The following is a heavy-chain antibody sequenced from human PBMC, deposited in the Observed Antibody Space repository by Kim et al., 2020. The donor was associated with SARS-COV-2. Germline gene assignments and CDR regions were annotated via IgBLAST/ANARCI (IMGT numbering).Heavy chain of an antibody. Sequence: GGSLRLSCAASGFTFSNAWMSWVRQAPGKGLEWVGRIKSKTDGGTTDYAAPVKGRFTISRDDSKNTLYLQMNSLKTEDTAVYYCTTEVGYIYGSDYFDYWGQGTLVTVSS. D-gene: IGHD5-18*01. CDR2: IKSKTDGGTT. J-gene: IGHJ4*02. CDR1: GFTFSNAW. V-gene: IGHV3-15*01. CDR3: TTEVGYIYGSDYFDY.